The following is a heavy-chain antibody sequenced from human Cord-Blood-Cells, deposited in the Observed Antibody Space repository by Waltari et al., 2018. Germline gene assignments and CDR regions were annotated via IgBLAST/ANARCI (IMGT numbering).Heavy chain of an antibody. CDR2: MNPNSGNT. D-gene: IGHD1-26*01. Sequence: QVRLVQSGAEVKKPGASVMVSCKASRYTFPSYDINWVRQATGQGLEWMGWMNPNSGNTGYAQKFQGRVTMTRNTSISTAYMELSSLRSEDTAVYYCAIDGSYYDAFDIWGQGTMVTVSS. CDR1: RYTFPSYD. CDR3: AIDGSYYDAFDI. J-gene: IGHJ3*02. V-gene: IGHV1-8*01.